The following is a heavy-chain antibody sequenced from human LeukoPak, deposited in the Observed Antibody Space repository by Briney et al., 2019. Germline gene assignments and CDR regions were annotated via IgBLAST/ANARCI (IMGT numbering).Heavy chain of an antibody. CDR2: INPNSGGT. CDR1: GYTFTGYY. Sequence: ASVKVSCKASGYTFTGYYMHWVRQAPGQGLEWMGWINPNSGGTNYAQKFQGRVTMTRDTSISTAYMELSRLRSDDTAVYYCAREDLEQQLALFDYWGQGTLVTVSS. D-gene: IGHD6-13*01. J-gene: IGHJ4*02. V-gene: IGHV1-2*02. CDR3: AREDLEQQLALFDY.